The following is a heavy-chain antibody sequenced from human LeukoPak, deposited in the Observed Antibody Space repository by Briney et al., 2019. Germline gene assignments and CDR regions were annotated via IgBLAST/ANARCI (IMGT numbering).Heavy chain of an antibody. V-gene: IGHV4-34*01. Sequence: PSETLSLTCAVYGGSFSGYYWSWIRQPPGKGLEWIGEINHSGSTNYSPSLKSRVTISVDTSKNQFSLKLSSVTAADTAVYYCARLLLGGYFDYWGQGTLVTVSS. D-gene: IGHD2-21*01. CDR1: GGSFSGYY. CDR3: ARLLLGGYFDY. J-gene: IGHJ4*02. CDR2: INHSGST.